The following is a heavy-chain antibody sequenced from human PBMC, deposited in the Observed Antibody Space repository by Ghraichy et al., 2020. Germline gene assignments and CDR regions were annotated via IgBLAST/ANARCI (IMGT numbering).Heavy chain of an antibody. CDR2: ISSSSSTI. Sequence: GESLNISCAASGFTFSSYSMNWVRQAPGKGLEWVSYISSSSSTIYYADSVKGRFTISRDNAKNSLYLQMNSLRDEDTAVYYCARSGYSSGWYGSPLYYYGMDVWGQGTTVTVSS. CDR1: GFTFSSYS. D-gene: IGHD6-19*01. CDR3: ARSGYSSGWYGSPLYYYGMDV. J-gene: IGHJ6*02. V-gene: IGHV3-48*02.